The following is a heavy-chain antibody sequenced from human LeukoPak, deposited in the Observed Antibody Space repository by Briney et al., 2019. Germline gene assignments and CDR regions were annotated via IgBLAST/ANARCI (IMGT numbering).Heavy chain of an antibody. V-gene: IGHV4-59*10. Sequence: PSETLSLTCAVYGGSFSGYYWSWIRQPAGKGLEWVGLIYSSGSTNYNPSLQSRVTMSVDTSKNQFSLRLSSVTAADTAVYYCARMVELYYFDYWGQGTLVTVSS. CDR2: IYSSGST. D-gene: IGHD2-8*01. CDR3: ARMVELYYFDY. CDR1: GGSFSGYY. J-gene: IGHJ4*02.